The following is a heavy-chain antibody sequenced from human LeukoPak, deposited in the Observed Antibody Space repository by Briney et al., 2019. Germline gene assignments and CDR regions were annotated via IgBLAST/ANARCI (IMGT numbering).Heavy chain of an antibody. J-gene: IGHJ4*02. V-gene: IGHV3-74*01. CDR1: GFTFSSYW. CDR3: AKNGPGLDYFDY. D-gene: IGHD3-10*01. Sequence: GGSLRLSCAASGFTFSSYWMHWVRQAPGKGLVWVSRINSEGSDTTYADSVKGRFTISRDNAKNTLYLQMNSLRAGDTAVYYCAKNGPGLDYFDYWGQGTLVTVSS. CDR2: INSEGSDT.